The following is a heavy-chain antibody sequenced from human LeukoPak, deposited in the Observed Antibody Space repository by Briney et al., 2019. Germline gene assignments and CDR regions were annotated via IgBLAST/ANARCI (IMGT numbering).Heavy chain of an antibody. CDR1: GGTFSSYA. D-gene: IGHD4-17*01. CDR2: IIPIFGTA. Sequence: SVKVSCKASGGTFSSYAISWVRQAPGQGLQWMGGIIPIFGTANYAQKFQGRVTITADKSTSTAYMELSSLRSEDTAVYYCASVGDYGDYDYYYYGMDVWGKGTTVTVSS. CDR3: ASVGDYGDYDYYYYGMDV. J-gene: IGHJ6*04. V-gene: IGHV1-69*06.